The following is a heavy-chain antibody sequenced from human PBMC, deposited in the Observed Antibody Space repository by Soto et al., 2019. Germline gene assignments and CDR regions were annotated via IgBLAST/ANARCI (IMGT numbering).Heavy chain of an antibody. CDR1: GFTFSSYA. Sequence: EVQLLESGGGLVQPGGSLRLSCAASGFTFSSYAMSWVRQAPGKGLEWVSAISGSGGSTYYADSVKGRFTISRDNSKNTQYLQMNSLRAEDTAVYYCAKDLSSVTTSRNYYYYGMDVWGQGTTVTVSS. CDR3: AKDLSSVTTSRNYYYYGMDV. V-gene: IGHV3-23*01. D-gene: IGHD4-4*01. J-gene: IGHJ6*02. CDR2: ISGSGGST.